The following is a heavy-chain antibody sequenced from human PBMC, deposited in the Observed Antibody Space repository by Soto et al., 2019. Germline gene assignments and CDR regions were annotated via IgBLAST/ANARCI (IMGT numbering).Heavy chain of an antibody. CDR2: ISAYNGNT. CDR1: GYTFTSYG. CDR3: ARGDCISTSCYGRGWFDP. J-gene: IGHJ5*02. D-gene: IGHD2-2*01. V-gene: IGHV1-18*01. Sequence: QVQLVQSGAEVKKPGASVKVSCKASGYTFTSYGISWVRQAPGQGLEWMGWISAYNGNTNYAQKLQGRVTMTTDTXTXTXXMELRSLRSDDTAVYYCARGDCISTSCYGRGWFDPWGQGTLVTVSS.